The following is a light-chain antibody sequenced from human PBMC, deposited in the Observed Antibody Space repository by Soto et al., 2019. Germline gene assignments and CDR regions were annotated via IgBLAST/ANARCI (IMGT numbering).Light chain of an antibody. J-gene: IGKJ1*01. CDR3: QQYNSYTWT. V-gene: IGKV1-5*03. CDR1: QSISSW. Sequence: DIQMTQSPSTLSASVGDRVTITCRASQSISSWLAWYQQKPGKAPKLLIYKASSLESRVPSRFSGSGSRTETSLTISSLQPDDFATYYCQQYNSYTWTFGQGTKVEIK. CDR2: KAS.